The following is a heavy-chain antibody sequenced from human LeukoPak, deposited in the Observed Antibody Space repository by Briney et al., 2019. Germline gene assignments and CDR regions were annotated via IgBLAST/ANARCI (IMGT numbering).Heavy chain of an antibody. CDR1: GYTLTELS. CDR2: INTNTGNP. J-gene: IGHJ4*02. CDR3: ASDSSGAYLSN. V-gene: IGHV7-4-1*02. D-gene: IGHD1-26*01. Sequence: SVKVSCKVSGYTLTELSMHWVRQAPGQGLEWMGYINTNTGNPTYAQGFTGRFVFSLDTSVSTAYLQISSLKAEDTAVYYCASDSSGAYLSNWGQGTLVIVSS.